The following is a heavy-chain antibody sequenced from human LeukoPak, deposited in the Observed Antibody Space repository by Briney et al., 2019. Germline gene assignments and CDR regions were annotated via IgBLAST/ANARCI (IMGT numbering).Heavy chain of an antibody. CDR1: GGSISSYY. CDR2: INHSGST. J-gene: IGHJ5*02. CDR3: ASRDGYNWFDP. V-gene: IGHV4-34*01. D-gene: IGHD5-24*01. Sequence: SETLSLTCTVSGGSISSYYWSWIRQPPGKGLEWIGEINHSGSTNYNPSLKSRVTISVDTSKNQFSLKLSSVTAADTAVYYCASRDGYNWFDPWGQGTLVTVSS.